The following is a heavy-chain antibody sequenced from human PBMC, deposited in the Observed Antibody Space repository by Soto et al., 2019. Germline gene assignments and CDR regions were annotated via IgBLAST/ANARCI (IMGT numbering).Heavy chain of an antibody. CDR2: ISYDGSNK. D-gene: IGHD5-12*01. Sequence: QVQLVESGGGVVQPGRSLRLSCAASGFTFSSYAIHWVRQAPGKGLEWVAVISYDGSNKYYADSVKGRFTISRDNSKNTLYLQMNSLRAEDTAVYYCAWGATLWGQGTLVTVSS. V-gene: IGHV3-30-3*01. CDR3: AWGATL. J-gene: IGHJ4*02. CDR1: GFTFSSYA.